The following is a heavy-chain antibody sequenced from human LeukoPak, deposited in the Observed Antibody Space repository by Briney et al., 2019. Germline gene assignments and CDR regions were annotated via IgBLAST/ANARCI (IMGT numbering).Heavy chain of an antibody. Sequence: GGSLRLSCAASGFTFSSYGMHWVRQAPGKGLEWVAFIRYDGSNKYYADSAKGRFTISRDNSKNTLYLQMNSLRAEDTAVYYCANDRRGSGSYCDYWGQGTLVAVSS. V-gene: IGHV3-30*02. CDR3: ANDRRGSGSYCDY. J-gene: IGHJ4*02. CDR2: IRYDGSNK. D-gene: IGHD3-10*01. CDR1: GFTFSSYG.